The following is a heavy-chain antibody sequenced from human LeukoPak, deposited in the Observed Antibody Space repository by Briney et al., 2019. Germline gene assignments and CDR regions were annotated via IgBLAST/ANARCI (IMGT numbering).Heavy chain of an antibody. J-gene: IGHJ5*02. CDR2: MSPNSGNT. D-gene: IGHD1-26*01. V-gene: IGHV1-8*01. CDR3: ARTVGATNCFDP. Sequence: GASVKVSCKASGYTFTSYDINWVRQATGQGLEWMGWMSPNSGNTGYAQKFQGRVTMTRNTSISTAYMELSSLRSEDTAVYYCARTVGATNCFDPWGQGTLVTVSS. CDR1: GYTFTSYD.